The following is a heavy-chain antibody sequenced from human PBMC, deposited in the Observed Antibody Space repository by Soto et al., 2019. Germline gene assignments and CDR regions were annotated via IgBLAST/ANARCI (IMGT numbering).Heavy chain of an antibody. CDR3: AKYLAAAGPFDC. V-gene: IGHV1-18*01. CDR2: ISAHNGNT. D-gene: IGHD6-13*01. Sequence: QVQLVQSGAEVKKPGASVKVSCKASGYTFTNYGITWVRQAPGQGLEWMGWISAHNGNTNYPQKLQGRVTVTTDTSTSTAYRELRSLRSDVTAVYYGAKYLAAAGPFDCWGQGALVTVSS. CDR1: GYTFTNYG. J-gene: IGHJ4*02.